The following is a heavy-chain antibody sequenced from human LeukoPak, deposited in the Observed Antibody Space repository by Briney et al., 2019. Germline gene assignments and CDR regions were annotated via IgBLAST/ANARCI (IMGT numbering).Heavy chain of an antibody. Sequence: GGSLRLSCAASGFTFSSYGMHWVRQAPGKGLEWVAFIQYDGSNKYYADSVKGRFTISRDNSKNTLYLQMNSLRAEDTAVYYCAKDYTGNQNYYFDWGQGTLVTVSS. CDR2: IQYDGSNK. D-gene: IGHD2/OR15-2a*01. CDR3: AKDYTGNQNYYFD. V-gene: IGHV3-30*02. J-gene: IGHJ4*02. CDR1: GFTFSSYG.